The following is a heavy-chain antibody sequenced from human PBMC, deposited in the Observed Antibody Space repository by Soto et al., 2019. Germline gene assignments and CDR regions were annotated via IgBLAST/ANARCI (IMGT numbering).Heavy chain of an antibody. D-gene: IGHD3-9*01. Sequence: GGSLRLSCAASGFTFSSYGMHWVRQAPGKGLEWVAVISYDGSNKYYADSVKGRFPISRDNSKNTLYLQMNSLRAEDTAVYYCAKNRWGYDILTGPGDWGQGTLVTVSS. V-gene: IGHV3-30*18. CDR2: ISYDGSNK. J-gene: IGHJ4*02. CDR1: GFTFSSYG. CDR3: AKNRWGYDILTGPGD.